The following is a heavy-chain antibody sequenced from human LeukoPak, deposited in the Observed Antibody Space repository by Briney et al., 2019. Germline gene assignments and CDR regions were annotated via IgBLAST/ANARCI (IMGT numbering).Heavy chain of an antibody. D-gene: IGHD5-24*01. CDR3: ARMGRKERFLDY. Sequence: SETLSLTCTVSSGSIGSYYWSWIRQPPGKGLEWIGYIYHSGSTYYNPSLKSRVTISVDRSKNQFSLKLSSVTAADTAVYYCARMGRKERFLDYWGQGTLVTVSS. CDR1: SGSIGSYY. CDR2: IYHSGST. V-gene: IGHV4-30-2*01. J-gene: IGHJ4*02.